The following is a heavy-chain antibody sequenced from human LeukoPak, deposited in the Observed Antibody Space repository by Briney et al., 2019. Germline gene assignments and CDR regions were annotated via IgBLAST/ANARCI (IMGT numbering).Heavy chain of an antibody. CDR1: GFTFSSYE. CDR2: ISSSGDTI. D-gene: IGHD2-2*01. CDR3: AKGGLSCSSSSCYSANNWFDP. J-gene: IGHJ5*02. Sequence: PGGSLRLSCADSGFTFSSYEMNWVRQAPGKGLEWVSYISSSGDTIYYADSVKGRFTISRDNSKNTLYLQMNSLRAEDTAVYYCAKGGLSCSSSSCYSANNWFDPWGQGTLVTVSS. V-gene: IGHV3-48*03.